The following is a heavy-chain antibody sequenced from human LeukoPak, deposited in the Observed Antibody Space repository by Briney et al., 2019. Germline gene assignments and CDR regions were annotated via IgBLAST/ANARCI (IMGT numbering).Heavy chain of an antibody. J-gene: IGHJ3*02. V-gene: IGHV3-9*01. Sequence: GGSLRLSCAASGFTFDDYAMHWVRQAPGKGLGWVSGISWNSGSIGYADSVKGRFTISRDNAKNSLYLQMNSLRAEDTALYYCAKDMSLDYARSNAFDIWGQGTMVTVSS. CDR3: AKDMSLDYARSNAFDI. CDR1: GFTFDDYA. D-gene: IGHD4-17*01. CDR2: ISWNSGSI.